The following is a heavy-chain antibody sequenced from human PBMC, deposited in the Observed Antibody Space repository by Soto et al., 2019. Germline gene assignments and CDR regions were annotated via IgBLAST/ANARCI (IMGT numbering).Heavy chain of an antibody. CDR2: IYYTGTT. CDR1: GGSLNNYY. CDR3: ARDSSSYAFDY. Sequence: SDXRSLPCSVSGGSLNNYYWSGIRLAPGKGLEWIGYIYYTGTTKYNASLKSRVTMSVDASNNEFSLKMTSMTAADTGIYYCARDSSSYAFDYWGQGTQVTVSS. D-gene: IGHD3-16*01. J-gene: IGHJ4*02. V-gene: IGHV4-59*01.